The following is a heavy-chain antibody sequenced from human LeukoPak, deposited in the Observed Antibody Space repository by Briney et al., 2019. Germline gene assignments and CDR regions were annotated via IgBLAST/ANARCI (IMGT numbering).Heavy chain of an antibody. D-gene: IGHD5-18*01. CDR1: GFTFTVYA. CDR2: ISSNGGNT. V-gene: IGHV3-64D*06. CDR3: VKHARGFSFGTYYFDY. Sequence: GSLRLSCSASGFTFTVYALHWVRQAPGKGLEFVSAISSNGGNTYYADSVKGRFTISRDNSKNTLYLQMSSPKPEDTAVYYCVKHARGFSFGTYYFDYWGQGTLVTVSS. J-gene: IGHJ4*02.